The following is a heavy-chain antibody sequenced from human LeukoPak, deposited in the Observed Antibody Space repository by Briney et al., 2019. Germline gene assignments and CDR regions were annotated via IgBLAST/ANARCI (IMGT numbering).Heavy chain of an antibody. V-gene: IGHV3-21*01. CDR1: GFSFSSYS. J-gene: IGHJ4*02. Sequence: GGSLRLSCAASGFSFSSYSMNWVRQAPGKGLEWVSAISGSSSYIYYADSVKGRFTISRDNAKNSVDLQMNSLRAEDTAVYYCASVPGETKKRAIYYWGQGSLVTVSS. CDR3: ASVPGETKKRAIYY. D-gene: IGHD3-10*01. CDR2: ISGSSSYI.